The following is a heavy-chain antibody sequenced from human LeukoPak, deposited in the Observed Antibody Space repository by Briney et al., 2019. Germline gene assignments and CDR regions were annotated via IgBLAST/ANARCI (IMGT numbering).Heavy chain of an antibody. J-gene: IGHJ4*02. CDR1: GFTFSTYA. V-gene: IGHV3-64D*09. CDR3: ATLIEMATITFDY. Sequence: GGSLRLSCSASGFTFSTYAMHWVRQAPGKGLEHVSTINTNGDDTYYADSVKGRFTISRDNSKRTLYLQMSSLRAEDTAVYYCATLIEMATITFDYWGQGTLVTVSS. CDR2: INTNGDDT. D-gene: IGHD5-24*01.